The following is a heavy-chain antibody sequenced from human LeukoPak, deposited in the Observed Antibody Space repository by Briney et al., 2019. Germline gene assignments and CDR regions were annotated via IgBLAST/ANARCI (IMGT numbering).Heavy chain of an antibody. D-gene: IGHD1-26*01. Sequence: SVKVSCKASGGTFISYAISWVRQAPGQGLEWMGGIIPIFGTANYAQKFQGRVTITADESTSTAYMELSSLRSEDTAVYYCARVPWELLDPWYMDVWGKGTTVTVSS. CDR2: IIPIFGTA. J-gene: IGHJ6*03. V-gene: IGHV1-69*13. CDR1: GGTFISYA. CDR3: ARVPWELLDPWYMDV.